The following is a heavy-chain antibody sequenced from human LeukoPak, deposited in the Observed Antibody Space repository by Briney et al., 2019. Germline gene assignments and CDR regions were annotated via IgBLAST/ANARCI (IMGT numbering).Heavy chain of an antibody. CDR2: IYYSGST. CDR3: ARHSFSSSSWYGSWFDP. CDR1: GGSISSSSYY. Sequence: SETLSLTCTVSGGSISSSSYYWGWIRQPPGKGLEWIGSIYYSGSTYYNPSLKSRVTISVDTSKNQFSLKLSSVTAADTAVYYCARHSFSSSSWYGSWFDPWGQGTLVTVSS. J-gene: IGHJ5*02. D-gene: IGHD6-13*01. V-gene: IGHV4-39*01.